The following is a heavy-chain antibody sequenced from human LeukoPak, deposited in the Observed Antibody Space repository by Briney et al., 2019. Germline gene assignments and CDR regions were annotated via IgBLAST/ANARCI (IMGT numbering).Heavy chain of an antibody. CDR3: TRDKQWLADFDY. CDR2: IRSKAYGGTT. CDR1: GFTFGDYA. J-gene: IGHJ4*02. V-gene: IGHV3-49*04. D-gene: IGHD6-19*01. Sequence: PGGSLRLSCTASGFTFGDYAMSWVRQAPGKGLEWVGSIRSKAYGGTTEYAASVKGRFTISRDDSKSIAYLQMNSLKTEDTAVYYCTRDKQWLADFDYWGQGTLVTVSS.